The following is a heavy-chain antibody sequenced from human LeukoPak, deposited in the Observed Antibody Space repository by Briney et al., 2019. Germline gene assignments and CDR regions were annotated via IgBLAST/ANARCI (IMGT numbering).Heavy chain of an antibody. CDR3: ARDQIGTGTHFDY. CDR1: GGSVSSSSYY. Sequence: SETLSLTCTVSGGSVSSSSYYWGWIRQPPGKGLEWIGSIYYSGSTYYNPSLKSRVTISVDTSKNQFSLKLSSVTAADTAVYYCARDQIGTGTHFDYWGQGTLVTVSS. J-gene: IGHJ4*02. D-gene: IGHD1-1*01. V-gene: IGHV4-39*02. CDR2: IYYSGST.